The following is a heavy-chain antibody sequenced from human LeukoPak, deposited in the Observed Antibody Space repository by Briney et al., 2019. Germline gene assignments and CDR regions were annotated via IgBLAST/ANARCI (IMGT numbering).Heavy chain of an antibody. D-gene: IGHD3-10*01. CDR3: ARAVYYSNYLGY. CDR1: GFTFSSYA. Sequence: PGGSLRLSCAVSGFTFSSYAVHWVRQAPGKGLEWVAVISFDGSNKYYADSVKGRFTISRDNAKNTLYLQMNSLRAEDTAMYYCARAVYYSNYLGYWGQGTLVTVSS. V-gene: IGHV3-30*03. J-gene: IGHJ4*01. CDR2: ISFDGSNK.